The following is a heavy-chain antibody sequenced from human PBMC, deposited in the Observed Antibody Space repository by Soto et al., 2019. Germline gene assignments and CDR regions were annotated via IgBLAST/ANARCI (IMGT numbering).Heavy chain of an antibody. J-gene: IGHJ6*02. V-gene: IGHV3-30*18. Sequence: GGSLRLSCAASGFTFSSYGMHWVRQAPGKGLEWVAVISHDGSNKYYADSVKGRFTISRDNSKNRLYLQMNSLRAEDTAVYYCAKDARRYFDPNFGMDVWGQGTTVTVSS. CDR3: AKDARRYFDPNFGMDV. CDR1: GFTFSSYG. D-gene: IGHD3-9*01. CDR2: ISHDGSNK.